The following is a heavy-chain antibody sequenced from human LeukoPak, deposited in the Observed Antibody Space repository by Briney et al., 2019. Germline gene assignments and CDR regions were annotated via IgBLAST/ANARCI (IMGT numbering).Heavy chain of an antibody. D-gene: IGHD1-26*01. CDR1: GFTFSSYG. J-gene: IGHJ4*02. Sequence: GGSLRLSCAASGFTFSSYGMHWVRQAPGKGLEWVAFIRYDGSNKYYADSVKGRFTISRDNSKNTLYLQMNSLRAEDVAVYYCATSVKWESAYWGQGTLVTVSS. CDR3: ATSVKWESAY. CDR2: IRYDGSNK. V-gene: IGHV3-30*02.